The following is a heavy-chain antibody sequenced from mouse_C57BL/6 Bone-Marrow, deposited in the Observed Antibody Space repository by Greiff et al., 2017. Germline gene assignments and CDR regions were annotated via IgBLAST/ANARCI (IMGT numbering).Heavy chain of an antibody. CDR1: GYTFTEYT. CDR3: ARREGWFLPFDY. D-gene: IGHD2-3*01. J-gene: IGHJ2*01. Sequence: VQLKESGAELVKPGASVKLSCKASGYTFTEYTIHWVKQRSGQGLEWIGWFYPGSGSIKYNEKFKDKATLTADKSSSTVYMELSRLTSEDSAVYFCARREGWFLPFDYCGQGTALTVSA. V-gene: IGHV1-62-2*01. CDR2: FYPGSGSI.